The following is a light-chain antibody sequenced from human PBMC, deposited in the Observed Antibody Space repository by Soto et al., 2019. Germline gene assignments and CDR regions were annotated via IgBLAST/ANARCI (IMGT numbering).Light chain of an antibody. J-gene: IGLJ3*02. Sequence: QSALTQPPSSSGSPGQSVTISCTGTSSDVGGYNYVSWYQQHTGKAPKLMIYEVSKRPSGVPDRFSGSKSGNTASLTVAGLQAEDEADYYCGSYEGISNLGVFGGGTKLTVL. CDR2: EVS. CDR3: GSYEGISNLGV. V-gene: IGLV2-8*01. CDR1: SSDVGGYNY.